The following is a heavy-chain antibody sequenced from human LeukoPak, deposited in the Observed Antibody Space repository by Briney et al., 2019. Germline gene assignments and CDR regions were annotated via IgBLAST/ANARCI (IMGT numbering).Heavy chain of an antibody. CDR1: GFTFASYC. V-gene: IGHV3-23*01. CDR3: AIMHGYYDGTGYWGQ. Sequence: PGGSLRLSCAASGFTFASYCMSWVRQAAGKGLEWVSFISTNGGKTSYADLVEGRFTISSDNPRNPLHMQMNSLRGDGTAVYYCAIMHGYYDGTGYWGQWGQGTLVTGSS. D-gene: IGHD3-22*01. CDR2: ISTNGGKT. J-gene: IGHJ1*01.